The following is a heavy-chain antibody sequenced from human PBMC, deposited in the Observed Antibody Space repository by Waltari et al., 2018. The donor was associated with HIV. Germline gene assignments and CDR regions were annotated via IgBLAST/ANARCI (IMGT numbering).Heavy chain of an antibody. V-gene: IGHV4-59*01. CDR3: ARSGYSYGTGYYCDY. CDR2: IYFTGST. J-gene: IGHJ4*02. CDR1: GGSISNYY. Sequence: QVQLQESGPGLVKPSETLSLTCTVSGGSISNYYWSWIRQPPGKGLDLLGFIYFTGSTNYNPSLKSRVTMSVDTSKNQFSLKLGSVTAADTAVYYCARSGYSYGTGYYCDYWGQGTLVTVSS. D-gene: IGHD5-18*01.